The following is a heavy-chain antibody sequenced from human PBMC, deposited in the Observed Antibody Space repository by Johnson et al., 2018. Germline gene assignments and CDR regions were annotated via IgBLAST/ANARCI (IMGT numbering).Heavy chain of an antibody. CDR3: ARGSHDVTRGSLGGGFDL. D-gene: IGHD3-16*01. CDR2: VYTTGDNT. CDR1: GFTFSNYA. J-gene: IGHJ3*01. Sequence: EVQLVESGGGLVQPGGSLRLSCAASGFTFSNYAMSWVRQSPGTGLQWVSFVYTTGDNTHYADSVKGRFTISRDNAKNTLYLQMNSLGAEDTAMYSCARGSHDVTRGSLGGGFDLWGQGTMVTVSS. V-gene: IGHV3-23*04.